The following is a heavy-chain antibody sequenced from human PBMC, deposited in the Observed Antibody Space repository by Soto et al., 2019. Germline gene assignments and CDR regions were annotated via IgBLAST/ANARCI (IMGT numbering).Heavy chain of an antibody. CDR1: GGTFSSYA. CDR2: IIPIFGTA. Sequence: GASVKVSCKASGGTFSSYAISWVRQAPGQGLEWMGGIIPIFGTANYAQKFQGRVAITADKSTSTAYMELSSLRSEDTAVYYCARVGRVRYFDWLSTSHGMDVCGQGXTVTVSS. V-gene: IGHV1-69*06. J-gene: IGHJ6*02. D-gene: IGHD3-9*01. CDR3: ARVGRVRYFDWLSTSHGMDV.